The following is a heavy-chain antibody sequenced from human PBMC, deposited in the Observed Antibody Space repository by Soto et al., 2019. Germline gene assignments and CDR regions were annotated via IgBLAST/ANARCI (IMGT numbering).Heavy chain of an antibody. J-gene: IGHJ6*02. CDR3: ARPWGQLSTYYYGMDT. Sequence: EVQLLESGGGLAQPGGSLRVSCAASGFPFSDYAMSWVRQAPGKGLEWVSIITATDGSTYYADSVKGRFTISRDDAKNTLHLQMNSLRVEDTAVYYCARPWGQLSTYYYGMDTWGQGTTVTVSS. D-gene: IGHD3-16*01. V-gene: IGHV3-23*01. CDR1: GFPFSDYA. CDR2: ITATDGST.